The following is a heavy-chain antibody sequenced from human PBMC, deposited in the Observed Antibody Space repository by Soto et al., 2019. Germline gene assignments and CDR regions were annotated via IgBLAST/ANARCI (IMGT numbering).Heavy chain of an antibody. J-gene: IGHJ4*02. CDR1: GFTFSTVA. CDR3: AKLYWNPRYFDY. CDR2: ISDNGGNT. D-gene: IGHD1-1*01. V-gene: IGHV3-23*01. Sequence: GGSLRLSCVASGFTFSTVAMTWVRQAPGKGLEWVSSISDNGGNTDYADSVRGRFTLSRDNSKNTLYLQMNHLKAEDTAVYYCAKLYWNPRYFDYWGQGARVTVSS.